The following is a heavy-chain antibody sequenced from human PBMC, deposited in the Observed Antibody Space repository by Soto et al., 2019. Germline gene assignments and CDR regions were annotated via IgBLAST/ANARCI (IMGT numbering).Heavy chain of an antibody. Sequence: EVQLVESGGGLVQPGGSLRLSCAASGLTVSTNPMSWVRQAPGKGLEWVSVIYTGGGTHYAESVKGRFTISRDNSKNTVNLQMNRLRPEDTAVYYCARDGSGHWGQVTLVTVSS. J-gene: IGHJ4*02. CDR3: ARDGSGH. CDR1: GLTVSTNP. V-gene: IGHV3-66*01. CDR2: IYTGGGT.